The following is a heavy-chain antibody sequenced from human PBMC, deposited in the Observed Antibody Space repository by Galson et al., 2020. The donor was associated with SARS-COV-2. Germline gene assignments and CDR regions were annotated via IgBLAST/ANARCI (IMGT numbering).Heavy chain of an antibody. V-gene: IGHV1-18*01. CDR1: GYTFTTFY. CDR3: ARSLSLGDCSGGGCFFY. J-gene: IGHJ4*02. CDR2: ISPYNSDT. Sequence: GESLKISCKASGYTFTTFYITWVRQAPGQGLEWMGKISPYNSDTNYTQKLQGRVTMTTDTVTCTAYMELRSLTSDDTAVYYCARSLSLGDCSGGGCFFYWGQGTLVTVSS. D-gene: IGHD2-15*01.